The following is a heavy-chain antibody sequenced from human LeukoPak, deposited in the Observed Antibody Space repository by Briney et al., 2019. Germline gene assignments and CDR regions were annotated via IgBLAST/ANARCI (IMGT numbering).Heavy chain of an antibody. CDR1: GFTFSSYW. Sequence: GGSLRLSCAASGFTFSSYWMSWVRQAPGKGLEWVANIKQDGSEKYYVDSVKGRFTISRDNAKNSLYLQMNSLRAEDTAVYYCARAQFGRWELRADYWGQGTLVTVSS. CDR3: ARAQFGRWELRADY. J-gene: IGHJ4*02. D-gene: IGHD4-23*01. V-gene: IGHV3-7*01. CDR2: IKQDGSEK.